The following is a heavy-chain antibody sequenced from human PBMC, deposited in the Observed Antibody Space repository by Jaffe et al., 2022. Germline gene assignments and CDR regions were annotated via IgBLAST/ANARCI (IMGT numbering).Heavy chain of an antibody. J-gene: IGHJ4*02. Sequence: EVQLVESGGGLVQPGRSLRLSCTASGFTFGDYAMSWVRQAPGKGLEWVGFIRSKAYGGTTEYAASVKGRFTISRDDSKSIAYLQMNSLKTEDTAVYYCTRDPMDYFDYWGQGTLVTVSS. D-gene: IGHD3-10*01. CDR3: TRDPMDYFDY. CDR2: IRSKAYGGTT. V-gene: IGHV3-49*04. CDR1: GFTFGDYA.